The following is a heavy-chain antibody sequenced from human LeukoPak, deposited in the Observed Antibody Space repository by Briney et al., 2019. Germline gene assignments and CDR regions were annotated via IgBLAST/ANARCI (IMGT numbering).Heavy chain of an antibody. V-gene: IGHV3-33*08. CDR3: ARDYYYDSSGYWDYYFDY. Sequence: GGSLRLSCAASGFAFRNYGMHWVRQAPGKGLEWVALIRYDGSNKYYADSVKGRFTISRDNSKNTLYLEMNSLRAGDTAVYYCARDYYYDSSGYWDYYFDYWGQGTLVSVSS. J-gene: IGHJ4*02. D-gene: IGHD3-22*01. CDR1: GFAFRNYG. CDR2: IRYDGSNK.